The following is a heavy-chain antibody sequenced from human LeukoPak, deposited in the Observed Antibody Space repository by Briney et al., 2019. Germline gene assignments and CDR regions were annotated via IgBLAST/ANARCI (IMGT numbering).Heavy chain of an antibody. CDR3: ARDKYYYDSSGSIRFDY. CDR2: IYHSGST. D-gene: IGHD3-22*01. J-gene: IGHJ4*02. Sequence: PSETLSLTCTVSGYSISSGYYWGWIRQPPGKGLEWIGSIYHSGSTNYNPSLKSRVTMSVDTSKNQFSPKLSSVTAADTAVYYCARDKYYYDSSGSIRFDYWGQGTLVTVSS. CDR1: GYSISSGYY. V-gene: IGHV4-38-2*02.